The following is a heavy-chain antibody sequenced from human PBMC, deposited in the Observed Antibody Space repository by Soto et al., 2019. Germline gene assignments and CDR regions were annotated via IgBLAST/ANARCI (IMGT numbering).Heavy chain of an antibody. Sequence: HPGGSLRLSCAASGFTFSSYAMSWVRQAPGKGLEWVSAISGSGGSTYYADSVKGRFTISRDNSKNTLYLQMNSLRAEDTAVYYCAKARGGSVVVVAICYMDVWGKGTTVTGSS. CDR2: ISGSGGST. CDR3: AKARGGSVVVVAICYMDV. V-gene: IGHV3-23*01. D-gene: IGHD2-15*01. J-gene: IGHJ6*03. CDR1: GFTFSSYA.